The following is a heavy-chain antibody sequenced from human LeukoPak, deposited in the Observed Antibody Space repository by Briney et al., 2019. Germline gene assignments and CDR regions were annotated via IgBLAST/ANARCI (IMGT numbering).Heavy chain of an antibody. D-gene: IGHD3-10*01. V-gene: IGHV1-69*05. CDR1: GYTFTGYY. J-gene: IGHJ3*02. CDR3: ARPRRAYYGSGSYYRGCAFDI. Sequence: SVKVSCKASGYTFTGYYMHWVRQAPGQGLEWMGGSIPIFGTANYAQKFQGRVTITTDESTSTAYMELSSLRSEDTAVYYCARPRRAYYGSGSYYRGCAFDIWGQGTMVTVSS. CDR2: SIPIFGTA.